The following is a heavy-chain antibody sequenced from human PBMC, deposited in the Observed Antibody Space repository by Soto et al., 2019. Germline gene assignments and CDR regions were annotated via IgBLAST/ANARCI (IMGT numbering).Heavy chain of an antibody. Sequence: PSETLSLTCAVSGGSISSGGYSWSWIRQPPGKGLEWIGYIYHSGSTYYNPSLKSRVTISVDRSKNQFSLKLSSVTAADTAVYYCARVGLYCSGGSCYSGLANWFDPWGQGTLVPVSS. CDR2: IYHSGST. CDR1: GGSISSGGYS. D-gene: IGHD2-15*01. V-gene: IGHV4-30-2*01. J-gene: IGHJ5*02. CDR3: ARVGLYCSGGSCYSGLANWFDP.